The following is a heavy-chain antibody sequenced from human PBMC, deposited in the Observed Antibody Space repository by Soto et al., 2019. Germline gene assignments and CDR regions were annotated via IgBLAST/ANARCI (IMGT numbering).Heavy chain of an antibody. J-gene: IGHJ5*02. D-gene: IGHD4-17*01. CDR2: ISSSSSYI. V-gene: IGHV3-21*01. CDR3: ARDMTTVTTRSNWFDP. CDR1: GFTVSSYS. Sequence: EVQLVESGGGLVKPGGSLRLSCAASGFTVSSYSMNWVRQAPGKGLEWVSSISSSSSYIYYADSVKGRFTISRDNAKNSLYLQMNSLRAEDTAVYYCARDMTTVTTRSNWFDPWGQGTLVTVSS.